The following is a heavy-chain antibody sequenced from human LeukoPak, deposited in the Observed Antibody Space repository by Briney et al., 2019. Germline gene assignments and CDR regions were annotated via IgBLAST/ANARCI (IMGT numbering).Heavy chain of an antibody. Sequence: GASVKVSCKASGGTFSSYAISWVRQAPGQGLEWMGGIIPIFGTANYAQKFQGRVTITADESTSTAYVELNSLRSEDTAVYYCARGVDYDILTGYYQFDYWGQGTLVTVSS. CDR3: ARGVDYDILTGYYQFDY. J-gene: IGHJ4*02. V-gene: IGHV1-69*13. CDR1: GGTFSSYA. CDR2: IIPIFGTA. D-gene: IGHD3-9*01.